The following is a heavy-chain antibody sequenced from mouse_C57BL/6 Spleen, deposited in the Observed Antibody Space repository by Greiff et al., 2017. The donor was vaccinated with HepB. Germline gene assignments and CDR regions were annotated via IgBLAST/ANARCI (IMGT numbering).Heavy chain of an antibody. CDR3: ARRGNSWFAY. D-gene: IGHD2-1*01. J-gene: IGHJ3*01. CDR1: GYTFTSYW. V-gene: IGHV1-50*01. CDR2: IGPSDSYT. Sequence: VKLQQSGAELVKPGDSVKLSCKASGYTFTSYWMQWVKQRPGKGLEWIGEIGPSDSYTYYHQKFKGKATLTVDTPSSTAYMQLSSLTSEDSAVYYCARRGNSWFAYWGQGTLVTVSA.